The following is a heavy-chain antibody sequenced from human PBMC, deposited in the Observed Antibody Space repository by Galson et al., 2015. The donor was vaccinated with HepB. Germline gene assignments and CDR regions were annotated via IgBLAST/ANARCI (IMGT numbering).Heavy chain of an antibody. J-gene: IGHJ6*02. D-gene: IGHD5-12*01. V-gene: IGHV3-64D*06. Sequence: SLRLSCAASEFTFSRYAIHWVRQAPGKGLEYVSGISSDGDKTYYADSVKGRFTISRDNSKKTLYLQMSSLRAEDTAVYYCVKDEYKVGYSGSSVVSGGDYSYFGLDVWGHGTTVTVSS. CDR2: ISSDGDKT. CDR3: VKDEYKVGYSGSSVVSGGDYSYFGLDV. CDR1: EFTFSRYA.